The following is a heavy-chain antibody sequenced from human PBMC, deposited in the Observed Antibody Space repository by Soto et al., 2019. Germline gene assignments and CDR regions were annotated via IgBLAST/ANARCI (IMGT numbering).Heavy chain of an antibody. Sequence: LRLSCAASGFTFSSYEMNWVRQAPGKGLEWVSYISSSGSTIYYADSVKGRFTISRDNAKNSLYLQMNSLRAEDTAVYYCATGGDSSGYYVGYWGQGTLVTVSS. CDR1: GFTFSSYE. CDR3: ATGGDSSGYYVGY. V-gene: IGHV3-48*03. J-gene: IGHJ4*02. CDR2: ISSSGSTI. D-gene: IGHD3-22*01.